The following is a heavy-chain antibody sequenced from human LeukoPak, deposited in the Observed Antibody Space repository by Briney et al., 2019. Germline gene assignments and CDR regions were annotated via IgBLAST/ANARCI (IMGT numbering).Heavy chain of an antibody. CDR1: GFTFSSYG. Sequence: GGSLRLSCAASGFTFSSYGMHWVRQAPGKGLEWVAVIWYDGSNKYYADSVKGRFTISRDNSKNTLYLQMNSLRAEDTAVYYCAKGKQGLSCSGGSCYPDYWGQGTLVTVSS. D-gene: IGHD2-15*01. J-gene: IGHJ4*02. CDR3: AKGKQGLSCSGGSCYPDY. V-gene: IGHV3-33*06. CDR2: IWYDGSNK.